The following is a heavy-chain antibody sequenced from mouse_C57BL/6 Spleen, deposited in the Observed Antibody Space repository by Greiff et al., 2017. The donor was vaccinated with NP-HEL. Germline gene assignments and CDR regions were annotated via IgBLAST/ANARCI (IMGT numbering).Heavy chain of an antibody. CDR1: GFTFSDYG. D-gene: IGHD1-1*01. CDR3: ARDYGSSLAY. J-gene: IGHJ3*01. CDR2: ISSGSSTI. Sequence: DVHLVESGGGLVKPGGSLKLSCAASGFTFSDYGMHWVRQAPEKGLEWVAYISSGSSTIYYADTVKGRFTISRDNAKNTLFLQMTSLRSEDTAMYYCARDYGSSLAYWGQGTLVTVSA. V-gene: IGHV5-17*01.